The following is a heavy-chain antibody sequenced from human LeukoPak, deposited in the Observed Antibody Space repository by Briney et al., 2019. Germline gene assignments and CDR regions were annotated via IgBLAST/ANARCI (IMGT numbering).Heavy chain of an antibody. V-gene: IGHV1-2*02. CDR2: INPNSGGT. Sequence: ASVKVSCKASGYTFTDYYIHWVRQAPGQGLEWMGWINPNSGGTSYAKKFQGRLTMTRDTSISTAYMELKSLRSDDTAVYYCARQRNAYYYDSSGYLDYWGQGTLVTVSS. CDR3: ARQRNAYYYDSSGYLDY. J-gene: IGHJ4*02. D-gene: IGHD3-22*01. CDR1: GYTFTDYY.